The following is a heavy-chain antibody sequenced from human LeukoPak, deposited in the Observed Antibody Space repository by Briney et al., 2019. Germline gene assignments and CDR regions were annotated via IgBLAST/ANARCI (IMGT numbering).Heavy chain of an antibody. CDR1: GFIFNNYW. CDR3: TRALGHSVLAFDV. Sequence: PGRSPRLSCAASGFIFNNYWMNWVRQAPGKGLEWVASIKEDGREKLYVESLEGRLTIARDNAKESLHLQMRNLRVEDTAVYYCTRALGHSVLAFDVWGQGTVVIVS. V-gene: IGHV3-7*03. CDR2: IKEDGREK. D-gene: IGHD3-16*01. J-gene: IGHJ3*01.